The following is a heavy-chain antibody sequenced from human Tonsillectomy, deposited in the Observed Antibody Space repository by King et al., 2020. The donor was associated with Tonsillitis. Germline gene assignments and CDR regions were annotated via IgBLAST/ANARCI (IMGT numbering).Heavy chain of an antibody. CDR3: ARSDVLGYSYASYDY. CDR2: IYTSGST. Sequence: QLQESGPGLVKPSQTLSLTCTVSGGSISSGSYYWSWIRQPAGKGLEWIGRIYTSGSTNYNTSLKSRVTISLDTSKNLFSLKLSSVSAADTAVYYCARSDVLGYSYASYDYWGQGTLVTVSS. J-gene: IGHJ4*02. CDR1: GGSISSGSYY. V-gene: IGHV4-61*02. D-gene: IGHD5-18*01.